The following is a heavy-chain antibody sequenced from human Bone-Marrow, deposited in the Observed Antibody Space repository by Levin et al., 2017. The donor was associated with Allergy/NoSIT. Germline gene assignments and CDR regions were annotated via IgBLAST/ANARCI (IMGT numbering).Heavy chain of an antibody. Sequence: GESLKISWKGSGYNFTNYWISWVRQMPGKGLEGVGMIDPSDSYTNYSPSFQGHVTISSDTSISTAYLQWNSLKASDTAMYYCARLLREGYTSNWYRHWGQGTLITVSS. D-gene: IGHD6-13*01. CDR2: IDPSDSYT. CDR3: ARLLREGYTSNWYRH. J-gene: IGHJ4*02. V-gene: IGHV5-10-1*01. CDR1: GYNFTNYW.